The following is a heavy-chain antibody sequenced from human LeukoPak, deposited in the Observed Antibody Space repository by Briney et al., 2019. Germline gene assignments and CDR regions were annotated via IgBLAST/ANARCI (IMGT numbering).Heavy chain of an antibody. Sequence: GGSLRLSCAASGFTFSDYYMTWLRQAPGKGLEWVSHISSSGSTIYYADSVKGRFTISRDNAKNSLYLQMNSLRAEDTAVYYCARARPVYYGGECGYWGQGTLVTVSS. D-gene: IGHD3-10*01. V-gene: IGHV3-11*01. CDR2: ISSSGSTI. CDR3: ARARPVYYGGECGY. CDR1: GFTFSDYY. J-gene: IGHJ4*02.